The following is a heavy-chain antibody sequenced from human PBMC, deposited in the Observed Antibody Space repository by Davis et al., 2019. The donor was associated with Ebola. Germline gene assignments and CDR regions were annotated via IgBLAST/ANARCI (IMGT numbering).Heavy chain of an antibody. Sequence: PGGSLRLSCKGSGYSFTSYWITWVRQMPGKGLERMGSIDPSDSYTYYSPSFQGHVTISADKSISTAYLQWSRLKASDTAMYYCARSRAAAGFFFYGMDVWGQGTTVTVPS. J-gene: IGHJ6*02. D-gene: IGHD6-13*01. CDR2: IDPSDSYT. CDR1: GYSFTSYW. CDR3: ARSRAAAGFFFYGMDV. V-gene: IGHV5-10-1*01.